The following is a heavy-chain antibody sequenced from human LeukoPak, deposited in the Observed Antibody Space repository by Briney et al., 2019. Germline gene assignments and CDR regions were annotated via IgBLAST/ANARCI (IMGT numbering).Heavy chain of an antibody. Sequence: PSETLSLTCAVYGGSFSGYYWSWIRQPPGKGLEWIGEINHSGSTNYNPSLKSRVTISVDTSKNQFSLKLSSVTAADTAVYYCARASGGSGSYPFDYWGQGTLVTVSS. CDR3: ARASGGSGSYPFDY. CDR2: INHSGST. D-gene: IGHD3-10*01. V-gene: IGHV4-34*01. J-gene: IGHJ4*02. CDR1: GGSFSGYY.